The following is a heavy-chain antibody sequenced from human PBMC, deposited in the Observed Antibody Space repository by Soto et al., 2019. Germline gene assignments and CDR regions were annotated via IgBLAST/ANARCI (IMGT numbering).Heavy chain of an antibody. J-gene: IGHJ6*02. CDR2: IIPIFGTA. V-gene: IGHV1-69*13. CDR3: ARDQAGAAGTSGYYYYGMDV. CDR1: GGTFSSYA. D-gene: IGHD6-13*01. Sequence: SVKVSCKASGGTFSSYAISWVRQAPGQGLEWMGGIIPIFGTANYAQKFQGRVTITADESTSTAYMELSSLRSEDTAVYYCARDQAGAAGTSGYYYYGMDVWGQGTTVTVSS.